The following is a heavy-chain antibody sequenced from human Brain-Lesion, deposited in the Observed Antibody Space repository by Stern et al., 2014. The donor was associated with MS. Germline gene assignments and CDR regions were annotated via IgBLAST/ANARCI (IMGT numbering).Heavy chain of an antibody. CDR3: ARVDCSGTNCFYYYYGMDV. CDR1: GFTFNSYS. D-gene: IGHD2-2*01. CDR2: ISVGTDYI. Sequence: VQLEESGGGLVKPGGSLRLSCEASGFTFNSYSMHWVRQAPGKGLEWVSSISVGTDYISYADSVKGRFTISRDNAKNSLFLQMNTLRAEDTGVYYCARVDCSGTNCFYYYYGMDVWGQGTTVTVSS. V-gene: IGHV3-21*01. J-gene: IGHJ6*02.